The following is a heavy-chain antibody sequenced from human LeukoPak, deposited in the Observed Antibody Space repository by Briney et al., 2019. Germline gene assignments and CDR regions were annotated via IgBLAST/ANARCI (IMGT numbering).Heavy chain of an antibody. Sequence: PSETLSLTCAISGGPFSGYYWTWIRQPPAKGLEWIGEINHSGSTNYSPSLGSRVTISLDTSKKQFSLRLKSVTAADTAVYYCARGITSYYDSSGFWGQGTLVTVSS. V-gene: IGHV4-34*01. CDR1: GGPFSGYY. CDR3: ARGITSYYDSSGF. D-gene: IGHD3-22*01. CDR2: INHSGST. J-gene: IGHJ4*02.